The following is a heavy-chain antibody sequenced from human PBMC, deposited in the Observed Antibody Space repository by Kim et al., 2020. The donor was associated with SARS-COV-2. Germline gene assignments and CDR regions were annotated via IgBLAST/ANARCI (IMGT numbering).Heavy chain of an antibody. V-gene: IGHV4-31*03. CDR2: IYYSGST. J-gene: IGHJ5*02. Sequence: SETLSLTCTVSGGSISSGGYYWSWIRQHPGKGLEWIGYIYYSGSTYYNPSLKSRLSISVDTSKNQLSLKLSSVTAADTAVYYCARHPFTLLGVVNWFDPWGQGTLVTVSS. D-gene: IGHD3-3*01. CDR1: GGSISSGGYY. CDR3: ARHPFTLLGVVNWFDP.